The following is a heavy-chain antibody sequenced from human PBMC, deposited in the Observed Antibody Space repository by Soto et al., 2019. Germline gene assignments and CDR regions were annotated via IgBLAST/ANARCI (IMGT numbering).Heavy chain of an antibody. CDR3: EKELGSGSAFDY. V-gene: IGHV3-30*18. CDR1: GFTFCSYG. CDR2: ISYDGSNK. Sequence: GALRLSCAASGFTFCSYGLHWVRQAPGKGLERVAVISYDGSNKYYADSVKGRFTISRDNSKKKLYLPMNSLRAEDTAVYYCEKELGSGSAFDYWGHGTVVTVSS. D-gene: IGHD3-22*01. J-gene: IGHJ4*01.